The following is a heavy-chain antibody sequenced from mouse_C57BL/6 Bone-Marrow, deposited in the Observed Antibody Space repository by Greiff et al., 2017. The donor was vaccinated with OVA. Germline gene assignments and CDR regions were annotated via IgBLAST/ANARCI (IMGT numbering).Heavy chain of an antibody. J-gene: IGHJ3*01. CDR3: ARGGLPRAY. Sequence: QVQLQQPGAELVMPGASVKLSCKASGYTFTSYWMHWVKQRPGQGLEWIGEIDPSDSYTNYNQKFKGKSTLTVDKSSSTAYMQLSSLTSEDSAVYYGARGGLPRAYWGQGTLVTVSA. D-gene: IGHD2-4*01. CDR1: GYTFTSYW. CDR2: IDPSDSYT. V-gene: IGHV1-69*01.